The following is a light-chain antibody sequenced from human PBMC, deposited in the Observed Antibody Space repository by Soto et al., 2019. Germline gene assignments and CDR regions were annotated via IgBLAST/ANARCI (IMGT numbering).Light chain of an antibody. V-gene: IGLV4-60*02. Sequence: QSVLTQSSSASASLGSSVKLTCTLSSGHSSYIIAWHQQQPGKAPRYLMKLEGSGSYNKGSGVPDRFSGSSSGADRYLTISHLQFEYDADYYCETWDSNTHVFGGGTKLTVL. CDR2: LEGSGSY. CDR1: SGHSSYI. J-gene: IGLJ3*02. CDR3: ETWDSNTHV.